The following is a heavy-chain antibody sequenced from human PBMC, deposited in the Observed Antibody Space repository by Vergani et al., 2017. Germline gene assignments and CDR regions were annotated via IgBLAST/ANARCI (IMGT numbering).Heavy chain of an antibody. J-gene: IGHJ5*02. CDR1: GFTFSSYA. CDR2: ISGSGGST. CDR3: AKDLGTSSGGGWFDP. Sequence: EVQLLESGGGLVQPGGSLRLSCAASGFTFSSYAMSWVRQAPGKGLEWVSAISGSGGSTYYADSVKGRLTISRDNAKNSLYLHMNSLRAEDTALYYCAKDLGTSSGGGWFDPWGQGTLVTVSS. V-gene: IGHV3-23*01. D-gene: IGHD6-6*01.